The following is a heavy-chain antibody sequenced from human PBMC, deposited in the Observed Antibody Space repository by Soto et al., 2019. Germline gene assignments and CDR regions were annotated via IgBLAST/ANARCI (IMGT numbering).Heavy chain of an antibody. D-gene: IGHD2-2*01. CDR2: IYYSGST. CDR3: ARGPTSRYFDY. CDR1: GGSINNFD. Sequence: PSETLSLTCTVSGGSINNFDCSCMRQPPGKGLEWIGEIYYSGSTNYSPSLKSRVTISVDKSKNQFSLRLSSVTAADTAVYYCARGPTSRYFDYWGQGILVTVSS. V-gene: IGHV4-59*12. J-gene: IGHJ4*02.